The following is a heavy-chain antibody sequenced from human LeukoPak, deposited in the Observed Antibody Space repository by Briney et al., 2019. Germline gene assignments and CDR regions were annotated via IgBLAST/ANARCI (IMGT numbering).Heavy chain of an antibody. CDR3: ARHQFDSSGSHHDAFDI. J-gene: IGHJ3*02. CDR2: IYYSGST. V-gene: IGHV4-59*01. Sequence: SETLSLTCTVSGGSISSYYWSWIRQPPGKGLEWIGYIYYSGSTNYNPFLKSRVTISVDTSKNQFSLKLSSVTAADTAVYYCARHQFDSSGSHHDAFDIWGQGTMVTVSS. CDR1: GGSISSYY. D-gene: IGHD3-22*01.